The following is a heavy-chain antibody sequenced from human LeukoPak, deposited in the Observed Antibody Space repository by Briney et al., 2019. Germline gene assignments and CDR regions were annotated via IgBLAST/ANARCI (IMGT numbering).Heavy chain of an antibody. CDR2: ISWNSFSI. V-gene: IGHV3-9*01. CDR1: GFTFDDYA. CDR3: ARGPPWYFDL. Sequence: SGGSLRLSCAASGFTFDDYAMHWVRQAPGKGLEWVSGISWNSFSIGYADSVKGRFTISRDNAKNTLYLHMNSLRAEDTAVYYCARGPPWYFDLWGRGTLVTVSS. D-gene: IGHD6-25*01. J-gene: IGHJ2*01.